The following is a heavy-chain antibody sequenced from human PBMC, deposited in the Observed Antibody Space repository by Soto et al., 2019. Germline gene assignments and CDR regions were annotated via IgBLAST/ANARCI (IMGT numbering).Heavy chain of an antibody. V-gene: IGHV4-59*01. CDR2: IYYSGSA. Sequence: QVQLQESGPGLVKPSETLSLTCTVSGGSISSYYWRWIRQPPGKRLEWIGYIYYSGSANYNPSLKGRVSISVDTEKKQLSLKLIYVAAPEAGVYYDRLHCSGVGWWGRGVMDVWGQGSTVT. CDR1: GGSISSYY. CDR3: RLHCSGVGWWGRGVMDV. J-gene: IGHJ6*02. D-gene: IGHD2-15*01.